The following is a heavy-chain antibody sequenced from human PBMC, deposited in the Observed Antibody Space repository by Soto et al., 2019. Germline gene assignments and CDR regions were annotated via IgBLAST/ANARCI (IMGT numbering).Heavy chain of an antibody. V-gene: IGHV3-23*01. J-gene: IGHJ6*02. CDR2: ISGRGGST. Sequence: PGGSLRLSCAASGFTFSSYEMNWVRQAPGKGLEWVSAISGRGGSTYYADSVKGRFTISRDNSKNMLFLQMNSLRAEDTALYYCAKDSTVTTSLYSYYYGLDVWGQGTTVTVSS. CDR3: AKDSTVTTSLYSYYYGLDV. D-gene: IGHD4-17*01. CDR1: GFTFSSYE.